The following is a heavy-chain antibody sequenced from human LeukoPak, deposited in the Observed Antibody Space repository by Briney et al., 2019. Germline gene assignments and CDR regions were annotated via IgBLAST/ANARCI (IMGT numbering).Heavy chain of an antibody. Sequence: PGGSLRLSCAASGFTFSSYWMHWVRQAPGKGLVWVSRINSDGSSTSYADSVKGRFTISRDNAKNTLYLQMGSLRPEDMAVYYCARVDSGSACASWGQGILVTVSS. D-gene: IGHD6-19*01. CDR3: ARVDSGSACAS. CDR1: GFTFSSYW. CDR2: INSDGSST. J-gene: IGHJ1*01. V-gene: IGHV3-74*01.